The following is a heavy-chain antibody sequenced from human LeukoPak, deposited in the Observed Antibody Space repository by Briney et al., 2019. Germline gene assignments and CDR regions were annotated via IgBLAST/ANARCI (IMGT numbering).Heavy chain of an antibody. D-gene: IGHD7-27*01. CDR3: ARDGGWGTFDY. CDR2: INHSGST. J-gene: IGHJ4*02. Sequence: SETLSLTCAVYGGSFSGYYWSWIRQPPGKGLEWIGEINHSGSTNYNPSLKSRVAISVDTSKNQFSLKLSSVTDADTAVYYCARDGGWGTFDYWGQGTLVTVSS. V-gene: IGHV4-34*01. CDR1: GGSFSGYY.